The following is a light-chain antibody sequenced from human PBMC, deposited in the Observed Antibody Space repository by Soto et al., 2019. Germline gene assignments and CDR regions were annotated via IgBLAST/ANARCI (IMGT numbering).Light chain of an antibody. J-gene: IGKJ5*01. V-gene: IGKV3-15*01. CDR3: QQYENWPPMT. CDR1: QDIHNN. CDR2: HAS. Sequence: MPQSPSTLSVSAGETTTLSFRASQDIHNNLAWYQQKPGQAPRLLIYHASIRATGTPARFSGSGSGTDFTLTISSLQSEDFAVYYCQQYENWPPMTFGQGTRLEIK.